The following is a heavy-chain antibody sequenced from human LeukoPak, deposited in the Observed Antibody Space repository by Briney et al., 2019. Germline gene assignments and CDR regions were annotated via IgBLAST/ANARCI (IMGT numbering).Heavy chain of an antibody. V-gene: IGHV4-30-2*06. J-gene: IGHJ4*02. Sequence: SQTLSLTCAVSGGSISSGGYTWSWIRQSPGKGLEWIGYIYHNGIPSYNSSLKSRVTISVDRSKNQFSVKLSSVTAADTAVYYCARGVGYYQDYFDYWGQGTLVTVSS. CDR1: GGSISSGGYT. D-gene: IGHD3-22*01. CDR2: IYHNGIP. CDR3: ARGVGYYQDYFDY.